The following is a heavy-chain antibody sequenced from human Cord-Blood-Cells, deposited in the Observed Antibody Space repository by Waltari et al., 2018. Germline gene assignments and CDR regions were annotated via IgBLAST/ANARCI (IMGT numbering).Heavy chain of an antibody. CDR1: GYTFTGYY. J-gene: IGHJ1*01. D-gene: IGHD6-13*01. CDR2: INPNSGGT. V-gene: IGHV1-2*04. CDR3: ARDESGIAAAGPEYFQH. Sequence: QVQLVQSGAEVKKPGASVKVSCKASGYTFTGYYMHWVRQAPGQGLEWMGWINPNSGGTNYAQKFQGWVTMTRDTSISTAYMELSRLRSDDTAVYYCARDESGIAAAGPEYFQHWGQGTLVTVSS.